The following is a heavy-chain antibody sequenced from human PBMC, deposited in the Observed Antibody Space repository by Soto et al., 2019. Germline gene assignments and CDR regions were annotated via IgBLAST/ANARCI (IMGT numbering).Heavy chain of an antibody. CDR3: AKEKYLGGTRSPFDM. Sequence: VQLVESGGGVVQPGRSPRLSCATSGFTFSGYGMHWVRQAPGKGLECVAVISSDGSVKYYADSVKGRFTISRDNSKNTLYLQMNSLRADDTAVYYCAKEKYLGGTRSPFDMWGQGTMVTVSS. J-gene: IGHJ3*02. CDR2: ISSDGSVK. CDR1: GFTFSGYG. D-gene: IGHD3-16*01. V-gene: IGHV3-30*18.